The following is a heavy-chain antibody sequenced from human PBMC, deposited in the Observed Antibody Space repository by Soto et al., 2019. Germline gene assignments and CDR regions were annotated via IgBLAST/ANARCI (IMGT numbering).Heavy chain of an antibody. CDR3: ASSYDSSGYEGYDAFDI. J-gene: IGHJ3*02. CDR2: IYYSGST. V-gene: IGHV4-31*03. Sequence: LSLTCTVSGGSISSGGYYWSWIRQHPGKGLEWIGYIYYSGSTYYNPSLKSRVTISVDTSKNQFSLKLSSVTAADTAVYYCASSYDSSGYEGYDAFDIWGQGTMVTVSS. D-gene: IGHD3-22*01. CDR1: GGSISSGGYY.